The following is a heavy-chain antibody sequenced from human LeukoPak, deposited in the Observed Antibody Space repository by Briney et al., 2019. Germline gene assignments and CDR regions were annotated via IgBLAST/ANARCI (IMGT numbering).Heavy chain of an antibody. CDR3: ARAATGYYDSSGYPRAFDI. V-gene: IGHV4-34*01. J-gene: IGHJ3*02. Sequence: SETLSLTCAVCGGSFSGYYWSWIRQPPGKGLEWIGEINHSGSTNYNPSLKSRVTISVDTSKNQFSLKLSSVTAADTAVYYCARAATGYYDSSGYPRAFDIWGQGTVVTVSS. CDR2: INHSGST. D-gene: IGHD3-22*01. CDR1: GGSFSGYY.